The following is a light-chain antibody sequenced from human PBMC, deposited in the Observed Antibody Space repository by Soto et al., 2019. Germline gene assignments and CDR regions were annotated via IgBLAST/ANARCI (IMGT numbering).Light chain of an antibody. J-gene: IGLJ3*02. Sequence: QSALTQPASVSGSPGQSITISCTGTSSDVGAYNHVSWYQQHPGKVPKVMIYEVNNRPSVVSNRFSASKSGNTASLTISGLQAEDEATYYCSSFTSGGTWVFGGGTKVTVL. V-gene: IGLV2-14*03. CDR1: SSDVGAYNH. CDR3: SSFTSGGTWV. CDR2: EVN.